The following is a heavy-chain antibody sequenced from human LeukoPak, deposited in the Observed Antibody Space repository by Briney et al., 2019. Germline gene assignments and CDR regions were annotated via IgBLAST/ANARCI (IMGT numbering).Heavy chain of an antibody. CDR2: ISSSSSTI. J-gene: IGHJ5*02. CDR3: AINPTGFPNWLGP. Sequence: GGSLRLSCAASGFTFSSYSMNWVRQAPGKGLEWVSYISSSSSTIYYADSVQGRFTISRDNSKSTLYLQMNSLRVEDTAVYFCAINPTGFPNWLGPWGQGTLVTVSS. D-gene: IGHD1-14*01. V-gene: IGHV3-48*04. CDR1: GFTFSSYS.